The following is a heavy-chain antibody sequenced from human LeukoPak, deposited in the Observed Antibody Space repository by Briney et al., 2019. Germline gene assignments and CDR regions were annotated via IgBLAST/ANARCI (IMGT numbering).Heavy chain of an antibody. D-gene: IGHD3-10*01. J-gene: IGHJ6*02. CDR3: AREEGSGSLYYYYGMDV. Sequence: SETLSLTCAVYGGSFSGYYWSWIRQPPGKGLEWIGEINHSGSTNYNPSLKSRVTMSVDTSKNQFSLKLSSVTAADTAVYYCAREEGSGSLYYYYGMDVWGQGTTVTVSS. CDR1: GGSFSGYY. V-gene: IGHV4-34*01. CDR2: INHSGST.